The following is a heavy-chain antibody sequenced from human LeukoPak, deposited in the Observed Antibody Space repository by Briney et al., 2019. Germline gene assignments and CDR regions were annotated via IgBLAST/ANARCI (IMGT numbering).Heavy chain of an antibody. Sequence: SVKVSCKASRYTFSNYDINWVRQAPGQGLEWMGGIIPIFGTANYAQKFQGRVTITADEPTSTAYMELRSLTSEDTAVYYCARGLNHNDRPTDAFDIWGQGTKVTVSS. CDR3: ARGLNHNDRPTDAFDI. CDR2: IIPIFGTA. J-gene: IGHJ3*02. CDR1: RYTFSNYD. V-gene: IGHV1-69*13. D-gene: IGHD3-22*01.